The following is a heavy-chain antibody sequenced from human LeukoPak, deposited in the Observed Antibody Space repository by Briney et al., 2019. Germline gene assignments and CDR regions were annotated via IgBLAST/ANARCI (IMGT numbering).Heavy chain of an antibody. CDR1: GGSISSGGYY. V-gene: IGHV4-31*03. CDR2: IYYSGST. J-gene: IGHJ4*02. CDR3: ARSSARQVVVGPVDY. D-gene: IGHD3-22*01. Sequence: PSQTLSLTCTVSGGSISSGGYYWSWIRQHPGKGLEWIGYIYYSGSTYYNPSLKSRVTISVDTSKNQFSLKLSSVTAADTAVYYCARSSARQVVVGPVDYWGQGTLVTVSS.